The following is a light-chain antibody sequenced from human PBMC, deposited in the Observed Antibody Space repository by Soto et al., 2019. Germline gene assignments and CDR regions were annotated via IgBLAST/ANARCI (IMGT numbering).Light chain of an antibody. CDR1: QSISSW. J-gene: IGKJ5*01. CDR3: QQRTNWRIT. Sequence: DIQMTQSPSTLSASVGDRVTITCRASQSISSWLAWYQQKPGKAPKLLIYGAPTLESGVPSRFSGSGSGTEFTLTINSLEPEDFAVYYCQQRTNWRITFGQGTRLEIK. CDR2: GAP. V-gene: IGKV1-5*01.